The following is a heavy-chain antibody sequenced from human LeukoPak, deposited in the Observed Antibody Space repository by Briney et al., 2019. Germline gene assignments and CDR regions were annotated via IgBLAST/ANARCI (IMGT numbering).Heavy chain of an antibody. J-gene: IGHJ4*02. CDR1: GGSISSGNYY. CDR2: IYYSGST. Sequence: PSETLSLTCTVSGGSISSGNYYWSWIRQPPGKGLEWIGYIYYSGSTNYNPSLKSRVTISVDTSKNQFSLKLSSVTAADTAVYYCARTSFPYYFDYWGQGTLVTVSS. V-gene: IGHV4-61*01. CDR3: ARTSFPYYFDY. D-gene: IGHD2-2*01.